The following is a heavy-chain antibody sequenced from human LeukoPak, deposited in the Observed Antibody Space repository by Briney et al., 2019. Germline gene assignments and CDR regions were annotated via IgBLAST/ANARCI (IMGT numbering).Heavy chain of an antibody. J-gene: IGHJ5*02. CDR2: ISYDGSNK. CDR1: GFTFSSYA. Sequence: GRSLRLSCAASGFTFSSYAMHWVRQAPGKGLEWVAVISYDGSNKYYADSVKGRFTISRDNSKNTLYLQMNSLRAEDTAVYYCARDLSQSGFDPWGQGTLVTVSS. CDR3: ARDLSQSGFDP. V-gene: IGHV3-30-3*01.